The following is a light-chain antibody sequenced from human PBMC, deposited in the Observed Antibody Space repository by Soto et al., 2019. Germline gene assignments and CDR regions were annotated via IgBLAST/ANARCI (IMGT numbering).Light chain of an antibody. Sequence: QSVLTQPPSVSGAPGQRVTISCTGSSSNIGAGYDVHWYQRLPGTAPKLLIYGNSNRPSGVPDRFSGSKSGTSASLAITGLQAEDEADYYCQSYDSSQSGWVFGGGTKLTVL. V-gene: IGLV1-40*01. CDR1: SSNIGAGYD. CDR3: QSYDSSQSGWV. J-gene: IGLJ3*02. CDR2: GNS.